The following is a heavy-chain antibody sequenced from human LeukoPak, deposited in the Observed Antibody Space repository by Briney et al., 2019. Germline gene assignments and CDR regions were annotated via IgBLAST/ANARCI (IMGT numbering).Heavy chain of an antibody. Sequence: PGGSLKLSCAASGFTFSFSAVHCVRQASGKGLEWVSRIYSDGSDTSYADSVKGRLTISRDSAKNTLYLQMNSLRAEDTAVYYCARDLGIWGQGTMVTVSS. V-gene: IGHV3-74*01. J-gene: IGHJ3*02. CDR3: ARDLGI. CDR2: IYSDGSDT. CDR1: GFTFSFSA.